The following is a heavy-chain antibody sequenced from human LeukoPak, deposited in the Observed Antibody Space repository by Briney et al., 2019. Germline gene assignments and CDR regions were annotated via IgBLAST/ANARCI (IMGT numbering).Heavy chain of an antibody. D-gene: IGHD6-13*01. CDR3: ARGYSSSWYFKAYFWFDP. J-gene: IGHJ5*02. Sequence: PSETLSLTCAVYGGSFSGYYWSWIRQPPGKGLEWIGEINHSGSTNYNPSLKSRVTISVDTSKNQFSLKLSSVTAADTAVYYCARGYSSSWYFKAYFWFDPWGQGNLVTVSS. CDR1: GGSFSGYY. CDR2: INHSGST. V-gene: IGHV4-34*01.